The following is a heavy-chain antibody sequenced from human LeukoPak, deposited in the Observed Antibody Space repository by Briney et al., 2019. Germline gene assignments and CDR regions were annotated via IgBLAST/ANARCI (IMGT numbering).Heavy chain of an antibody. J-gene: IGHJ4*02. CDR1: GYTFTSYG. D-gene: IGHD5-18*01. V-gene: IGHV1-18*01. CDR3: ARDSGRYSYGGSRDEGFDY. CDR2: ISAYNGNT. Sequence: ASVKVSCKASGYTFTSYGISWVRQAPGQGLEWMGWISAYNGNTNYAQKLQGRVTMTTDTSTSTAYMELRSLRSDDTAVYYCARDSGRYSYGGSRDEGFDYWGQGTLVTVSS.